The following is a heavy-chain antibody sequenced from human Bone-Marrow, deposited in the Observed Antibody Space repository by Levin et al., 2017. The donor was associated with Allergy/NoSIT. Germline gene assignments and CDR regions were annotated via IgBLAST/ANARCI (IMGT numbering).Heavy chain of an antibody. V-gene: IGHV3-30*18. CDR1: GFTFSSYG. D-gene: IGHD6-13*01. Sequence: GESLKISCAASGFTFSSYGMHWVRQAPGKGLEWVAVISYDGSNKYYADSVKGRFTISRDNSKNTLYLQMNSLRAEDTAVYYCAKDSVGSSSWYGFYFDYWGQGTLVTVSS. J-gene: IGHJ4*02. CDR3: AKDSVGSSSWYGFYFDY. CDR2: ISYDGSNK.